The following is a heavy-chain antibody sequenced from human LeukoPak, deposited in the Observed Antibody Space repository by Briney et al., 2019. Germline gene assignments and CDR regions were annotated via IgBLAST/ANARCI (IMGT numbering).Heavy chain of an antibody. Sequence: GGSLRLSCAASGFTFSDYYMTWIRQAPGKGLEWVSYISSSGSTIYYADSVKGRFTISRDNAKNSPYLQMNSLRAEDTAVYYCARDKGGGDYYDSSGTLDYWGQGTLVTVSS. J-gene: IGHJ4*02. CDR1: GFTFSDYY. D-gene: IGHD3-22*01. CDR2: ISSSGSTI. V-gene: IGHV3-11*01. CDR3: ARDKGGGDYYDSSGTLDY.